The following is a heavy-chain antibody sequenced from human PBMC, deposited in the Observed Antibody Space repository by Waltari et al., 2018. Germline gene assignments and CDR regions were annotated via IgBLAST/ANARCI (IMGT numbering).Heavy chain of an antibody. Sequence: QVQLQESGPGLVKPSGTLSLTCAVSGGSISSSNWWSWVRQPPGKGLEWIGEIYHSGSTNYTPSLQSRVTISVDKSKNQFSLMLSSVTAADTAVYYCAIGIYYDSSGYPYFDYCGQGTLVTVSS. CDR1: GGSISSSNW. J-gene: IGHJ4*02. CDR3: AIGIYYDSSGYPYFDY. CDR2: IYHSGST. V-gene: IGHV4-4*02. D-gene: IGHD3-22*01.